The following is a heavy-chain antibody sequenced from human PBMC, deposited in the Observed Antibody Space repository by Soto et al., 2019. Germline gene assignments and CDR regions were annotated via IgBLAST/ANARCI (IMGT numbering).Heavy chain of an antibody. J-gene: IGHJ6*03. CDR2: ISSSGTRM. Sequence: QEQLVESGGGLVQPGGSLRLSCTASGFTFSDYYMTRIRQAPGKGLESVSYISSSGTRMYYADSVKGRFTISRDNAKNSLYLQLNSLRAEDTAVYYCAREYYDVLTDYYRYYYIDVWGKGITVTVSS. CDR1: GFTFSDYY. V-gene: IGHV3-11*01. CDR3: AREYYDVLTDYYRYYYIDV. D-gene: IGHD3-9*01.